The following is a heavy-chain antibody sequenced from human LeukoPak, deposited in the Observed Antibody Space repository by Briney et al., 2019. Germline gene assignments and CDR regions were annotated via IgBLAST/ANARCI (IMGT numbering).Heavy chain of an antibody. CDR1: GYTFSSYY. D-gene: IGHD3-22*01. V-gene: IGHV1-46*01. J-gene: IGHJ6*02. Sequence: ASVKVSCKASGYTFSSYYMHWVRQAPGQGLEWMGIINPSGGSTSYAQKFQGRVTMTRDTSTSTVYMELSSLRSEDTAVYYCARPVYYYDSSGYPLAYYYYYGMDVWGQGTAVTVSS. CDR3: ARPVYYYDSSGYPLAYYYYYGMDV. CDR2: INPSGGST.